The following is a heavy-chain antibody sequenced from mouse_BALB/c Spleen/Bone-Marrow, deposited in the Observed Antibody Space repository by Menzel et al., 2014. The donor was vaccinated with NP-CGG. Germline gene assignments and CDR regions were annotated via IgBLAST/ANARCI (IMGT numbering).Heavy chain of an antibody. Sequence: EVQLQQSGAELVKPGASVKLSCTASGFNIKDTYMHWVKQRPEQGLEWIGRIDPANGNTKYDPKFQGKATITADTSSNTACLQLSRLTSEDTAVYYCAGASYYAMEYWGQGTSVTVSS. V-gene: IGHV14-3*02. CDR2: IDPANGNT. J-gene: IGHJ4*01. CDR3: AGASYYAMEY. CDR1: GFNIKDTY.